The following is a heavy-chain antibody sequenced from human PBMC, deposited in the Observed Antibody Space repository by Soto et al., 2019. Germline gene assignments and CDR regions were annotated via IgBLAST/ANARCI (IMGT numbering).Heavy chain of an antibody. CDR1: GYACTTYG. J-gene: IGHJ4*02. V-gene: IGHV1-18*01. CDR3: ARGRYGDY. D-gene: IGHD1-1*01. Sequence: QVPLVQSGAEVKKPGASVKVSCQGSGYACTTYGITWVRQAPGQGLEWMGWISAHNGNTNYAPKLQGRVTVTRDTSTSPAYMELMSLSYDATAVYYCARGRYGDYWGQVALVTVSS. CDR2: ISAHNGNT.